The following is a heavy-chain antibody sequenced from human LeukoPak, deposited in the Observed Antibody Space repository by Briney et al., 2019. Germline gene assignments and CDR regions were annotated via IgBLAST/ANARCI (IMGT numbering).Heavy chain of an antibody. Sequence: GGSLRRSCAASGFTFSDFHMTWIRQAPGKGLECVSYISSSGGSIFYADSVKGRFTVSRDNAMNSLYLQMNSLRAEDTAVYHCAKQYWGFGNVLDSWGQGTLVTVSS. D-gene: IGHD2-8*02. CDR1: GFTFSDFH. J-gene: IGHJ4*02. V-gene: IGHV3-11*01. CDR2: ISSSGGSI. CDR3: AKQYWGFGNVLDS.